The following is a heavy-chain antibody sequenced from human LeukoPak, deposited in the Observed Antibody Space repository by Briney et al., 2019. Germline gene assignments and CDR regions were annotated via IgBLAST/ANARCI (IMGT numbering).Heavy chain of an antibody. V-gene: IGHV1-46*01. CDR2: INPSGGGT. CDR3: ARGYYDTRGSAFDI. Sequence: VASVKVSCKASGYTFSSYYMHWVRQAPGQGLEWMRIINPSGGGTSYAQKFQGRVTMTGDTSTSTVYMDLSSLRSEDTAMYYCARGYYDTRGSAFDIWGQGTMVTVSS. D-gene: IGHD3-22*01. J-gene: IGHJ3*02. CDR1: GYTFSSYY.